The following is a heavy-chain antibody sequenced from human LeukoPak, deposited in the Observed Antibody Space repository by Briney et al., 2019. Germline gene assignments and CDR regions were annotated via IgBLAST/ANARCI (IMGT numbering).Heavy chain of an antibody. CDR1: GFTFRNYW. V-gene: IGHV3-7*03. Sequence: PGGSLRLSCAASGFTFRNYWMSWVRKAPGTGLEWVANIKQDGSDRNYVTSVRGRFTISRDNAESSLYLQMNSLRAEDTAVFYCARDQYDTWSRRGNFDSWGQGTLVIVSS. CDR3: ARDQYDTWSRRGNFDS. J-gene: IGHJ4*02. D-gene: IGHD3-3*01. CDR2: IKQDGSDR.